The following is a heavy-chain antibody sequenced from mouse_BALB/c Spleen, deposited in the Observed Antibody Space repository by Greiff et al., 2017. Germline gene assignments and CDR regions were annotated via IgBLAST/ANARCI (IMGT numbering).Heavy chain of an antibody. CDR2: ISSGGGST. D-gene: IGHD2-1*01. V-gene: IGHV5-12-1*01. CDR1: GFAFSSYD. J-gene: IGHJ3*01. CDR3: ARGGKAWFAY. Sequence: EVQRVESGGGLVKPGGSLKLSCAASGFAFSSYDMSWVRQTPEKRLEWVAYISSGGGSTYYPDTVKGRFTISRDNAKNTLYLQMSSLKSEDTAMYYCARGGKAWFAYWGQGTLVTVSA.